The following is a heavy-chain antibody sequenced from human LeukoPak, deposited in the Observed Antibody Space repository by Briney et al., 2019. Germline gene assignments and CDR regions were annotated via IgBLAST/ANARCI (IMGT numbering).Heavy chain of an antibody. CDR1: GFTSRSYS. D-gene: IGHD6-13*01. J-gene: IGHJ6*02. CDR2: ISSSSRYI. Sequence: PGGSLRLSCAHPGFTSRSYSMNTVRPAPRKGLEWVPSISSSSRYIYYADSVKGRFTISRDNAKNSLYLQMNSLRAEDTAVYYCARDHGYSSSQDADYDGMDVWGQGTTVTVSS. V-gene: IGHV3-21*01. CDR3: ARDHGYSSSQDADYDGMDV.